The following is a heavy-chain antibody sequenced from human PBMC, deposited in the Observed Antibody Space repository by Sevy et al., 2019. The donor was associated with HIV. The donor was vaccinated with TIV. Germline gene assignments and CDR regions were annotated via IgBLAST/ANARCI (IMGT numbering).Heavy chain of an antibody. CDR2: FDPEDDET. J-gene: IGHJ4*02. V-gene: IGHV1-24*01. D-gene: IGHD3-22*01. Sequence: ASVKVSCKVSGYTLTQLSMLWVRQVPGKGLEWMGSFDPEDDETIYAQKFQGRVTMTEDTSTDTAYMELSSLRSEDTAVYYCATTKDYYENSSDPFDYWGQGTLVTVSS. CDR1: GYTLTQLS. CDR3: ATTKDYYENSSDPFDY.